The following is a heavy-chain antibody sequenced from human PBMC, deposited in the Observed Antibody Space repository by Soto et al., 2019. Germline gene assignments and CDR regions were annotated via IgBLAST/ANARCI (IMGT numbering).Heavy chain of an antibody. CDR2: IWYDGSNK. D-gene: IGHD4-17*01. CDR1: GFTFSSYG. Sequence: QVQLVESGGGVVQRGRSLRLSCAACGFTFSSYGMHWVRQAPGKGLEWVAVIWYDGSNKYYADSVKGRFTISRDNSKNTLYLQMNSLRAEDTAVYYCARDQGYDDYGDYGLDYWGQGTLVTVSS. V-gene: IGHV3-33*01. J-gene: IGHJ4*02. CDR3: ARDQGYDDYGDYGLDY.